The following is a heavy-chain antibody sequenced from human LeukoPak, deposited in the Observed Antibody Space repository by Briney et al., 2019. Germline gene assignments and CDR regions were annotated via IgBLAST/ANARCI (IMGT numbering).Heavy chain of an antibody. CDR2: IYTSGST. J-gene: IGHJ5*02. CDR3: ARDLGYCSSTSCYNWFDP. Sequence: SETLSLTCTVSGGSISSYYWSWIRQPAGKGLEWIGRIYTSGSTNYNPSLESRVTMSVDTSKNQFSLKLSSVTAADTAVYYCARDLGYCSSTSCYNWFDPWGQGTLVTVSS. V-gene: IGHV4-4*07. D-gene: IGHD2-2*01. CDR1: GGSISSYY.